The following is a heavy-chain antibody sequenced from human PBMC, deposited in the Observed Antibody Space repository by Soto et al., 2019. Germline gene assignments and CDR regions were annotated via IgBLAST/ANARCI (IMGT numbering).Heavy chain of an antibody. CDR2: IYSGGST. D-gene: IGHD2-2*01. CDR3: ARSVVVPATYYYYYGMDV. Sequence: EVQLVESGGGLIQPGGSLRLSCAASGFTVSSNYMSWVRQAPGKGLEWVSVIYSGGSTYYADSVKGRFTISRDNSKNTLYLQMNSLRAEDTAVYYCARSVVVPATYYYYYGMDVWGQGTTVTVSS. V-gene: IGHV3-53*01. J-gene: IGHJ6*02. CDR1: GFTVSSNY.